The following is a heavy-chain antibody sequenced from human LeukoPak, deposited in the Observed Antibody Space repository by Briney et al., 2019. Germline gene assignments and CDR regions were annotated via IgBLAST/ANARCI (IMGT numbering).Heavy chain of an antibody. D-gene: IGHD5-24*01. CDR3: ARASITREAWFDP. Sequence: ASVKVSCKASGYTFTGYYMHWVRQAPGQGLEWMGWISAYNGNTNYAQKLQGRVTMTTDTSTSTAYMELRSLRSDDTAVYYCARASITREAWFDPWGQGTLVTVSS. CDR2: ISAYNGNT. J-gene: IGHJ5*02. CDR1: GYTFTGYY. V-gene: IGHV1-18*04.